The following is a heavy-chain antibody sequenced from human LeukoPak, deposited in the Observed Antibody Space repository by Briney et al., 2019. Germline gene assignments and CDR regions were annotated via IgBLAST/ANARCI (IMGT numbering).Heavy chain of an antibody. CDR3: ARDNSVRDEAWWFNP. CDR1: GYTFTSNY. J-gene: IGHJ5*02. D-gene: IGHD5-24*01. V-gene: IGHV1-46*01. CDR2: ISPSGGST. Sequence: ASVKVSCKSFGYTFTSNYIHWVRQAPGQGPEWMGVISPSGGSTTYAQKFQGRVTLTRDMSTSTDYLELSSLRSEDTAVYYCARDNSVRDEAWWFNPWGQGTLVTVSS.